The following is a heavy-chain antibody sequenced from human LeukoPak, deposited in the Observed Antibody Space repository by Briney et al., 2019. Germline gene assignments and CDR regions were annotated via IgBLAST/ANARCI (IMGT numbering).Heavy chain of an antibody. CDR1: GGSISSYF. Sequence: SETLSLTCTVSGGSISSYFWSWVRQPPDKGLEWIGYIYYSGSTKYNPSLKSRVTISVDTSKNQFSLKLGSVTAADTAVYYCARIPLITMVRGYYFDYWGQGNLVTVSS. CDR2: IYYSGST. D-gene: IGHD3-10*01. CDR3: ARIPLITMVRGYYFDY. J-gene: IGHJ4*02. V-gene: IGHV4-59*01.